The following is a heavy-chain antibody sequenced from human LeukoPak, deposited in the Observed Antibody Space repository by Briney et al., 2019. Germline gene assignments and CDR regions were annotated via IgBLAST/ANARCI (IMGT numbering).Heavy chain of an antibody. V-gene: IGHV1-2*02. CDR3: ARENWYYDY. D-gene: IGHD1-7*01. Sequence: ASVKVSCNTSGYSFTNCHMHWVRLAPGQGLEWMGYIYPKTGGATYAQRFQGRVTMTSDTSVSTVYMELSSLISDDTAVYYCARENWYYDYWGQGTLVTVSS. J-gene: IGHJ4*02. CDR1: GYSFTNCH. CDR2: IYPKTGGA.